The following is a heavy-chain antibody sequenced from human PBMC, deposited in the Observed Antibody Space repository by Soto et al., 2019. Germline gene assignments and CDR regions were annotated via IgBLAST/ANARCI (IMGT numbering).Heavy chain of an antibody. CDR2: IYPADSDT. D-gene: IGHD3-10*01. V-gene: IGHV5-51*01. CDR1: GDTFTSHW. Sequence: GESLKISCKGSGDTFTSHWIAWVRQMPGKGLELMGLIYPADSDTRYSPSFEGQVTISVDKSISTAYLQWSFLKASDTAMYYCVRTKAKDMGTIRGAFDLWGQGTKVTVSS. CDR3: VRTKAKDMGTIRGAFDL. J-gene: IGHJ3*01.